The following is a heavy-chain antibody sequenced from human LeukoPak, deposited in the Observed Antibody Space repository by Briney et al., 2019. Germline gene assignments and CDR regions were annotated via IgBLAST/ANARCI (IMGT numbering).Heavy chain of an antibody. D-gene: IGHD1-26*01. V-gene: IGHV3-23*01. J-gene: IGHJ4*02. Sequence: PGGSLRLSCAASGFTFTSYAMSWVRQAPGKGLEWVAGIGGSGGRTYYADSVKGRFTISRDNAKNSLYLQMNSLRAEDTAVYYCARDLGGSHGALGYWGQGTLVTVSS. CDR2: IGGSGGRT. CDR3: ARDLGGSHGALGY. CDR1: GFTFTSYA.